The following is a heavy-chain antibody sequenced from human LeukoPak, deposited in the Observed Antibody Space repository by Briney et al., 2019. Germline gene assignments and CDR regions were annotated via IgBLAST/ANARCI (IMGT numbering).Heavy chain of an antibody. CDR3: ARLPPVDTAMVTDYYYYGMDV. J-gene: IGHJ6*02. Sequence: GGSLKISWKGSGCSFTSYWIGWVRQLPGKGLEWMGIIYPGDCDTRYSPSFQGQVTISADKSISTAYLQWSSLKASDTAMYYCARLPPVDTAMVTDYYYYGMDVWGQGTTVTVSS. D-gene: IGHD5-18*01. CDR1: GCSFTSYW. CDR2: IYPGDCDT. V-gene: IGHV5-51*01.